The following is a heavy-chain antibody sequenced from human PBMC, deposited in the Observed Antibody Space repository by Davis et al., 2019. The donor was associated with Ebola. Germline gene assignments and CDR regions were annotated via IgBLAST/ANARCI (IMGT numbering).Heavy chain of an antibody. Sequence: GESLKISCASSGFTFSGYAMHWVRQASGKGLEWVGRIRSKANSYATAYAASVKGRITISRDASKNTAYLQMNSLKTEDTAVYYCTRLSLWFGELFYGMDVWGQGTTVTVSS. D-gene: IGHD3-10*01. CDR1: GFTFSGYA. V-gene: IGHV3-73*01. CDR2: IRSKANSYAT. J-gene: IGHJ6*02. CDR3: TRLSLWFGELFYGMDV.